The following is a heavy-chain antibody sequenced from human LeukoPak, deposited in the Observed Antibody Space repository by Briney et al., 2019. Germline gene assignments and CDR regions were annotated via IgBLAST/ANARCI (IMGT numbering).Heavy chain of an antibody. D-gene: IGHD1-26*01. CDR3: ARDGGHSADY. CDR2: IKGDGSDK. Sequence: PGGSLRLSCAASGFTFSSYAMSWVRQAPGKGLEWVATIKGDGSDKYYVDPVKGRFTISRDNAKNSLFLQMNSLRAEDTAVYYCARDGGHSADYWGQGTQVTVSS. V-gene: IGHV3-7*01. J-gene: IGHJ4*02. CDR1: GFTFSSYA.